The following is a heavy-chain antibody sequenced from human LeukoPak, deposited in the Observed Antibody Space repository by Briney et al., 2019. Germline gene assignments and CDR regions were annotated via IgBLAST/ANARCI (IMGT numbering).Heavy chain of an antibody. CDR2: INPNSGGT. J-gene: IGHJ5*02. D-gene: IGHD2-2*02. CDR3: ARDRRYCSSTSCYTAWFDP. V-gene: IGHV1-2*02. CDR1: GYTFTGYY. Sequence: ASVKVSCKASGYTFTGYYMHWVRQAPGQGLEWMGWINPNSGGTNYAQKFQGRVTMTRDTSISTAYMELRRLRSDDTAEYYCARDRRYCSSTSCYTAWFDPWGQGTLVTVSS.